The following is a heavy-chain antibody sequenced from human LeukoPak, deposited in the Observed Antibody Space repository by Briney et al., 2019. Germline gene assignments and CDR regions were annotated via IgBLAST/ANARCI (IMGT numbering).Heavy chain of an antibody. Sequence: GGSLRLSCAASGFTFSSYSMNWVRQAPGKGLEWVSSISSSSSYIYYADSVKGRFTISRDNAKNSLYLQMNSLRAEDTAVYYCARHRGWFGELLDWGQGTLVTVSS. D-gene: IGHD3-10*01. V-gene: IGHV3-21*01. CDR2: ISSSSSYI. CDR1: GFTFSSYS. CDR3: ARHRGWFGELLD. J-gene: IGHJ4*02.